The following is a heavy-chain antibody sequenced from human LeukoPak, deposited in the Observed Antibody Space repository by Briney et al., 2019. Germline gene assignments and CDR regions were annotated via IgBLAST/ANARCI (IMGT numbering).Heavy chain of an antibody. CDR3: ARGSGWYGDY. V-gene: IGHV1-18*04. D-gene: IGHD6-19*01. J-gene: IGHJ4*02. CDR2: ISPYSGNT. CDR1: GYTFTTYA. Sequence: AASVKVSCKASGYTFTTYAISWVRQAPGQGLEWMGWISPYSGNTNYAQKLQGRVTMTTDTSTSTAYMELRSLRSDDTAVYYCARGSGWYGDYWGQGTLVTVSS.